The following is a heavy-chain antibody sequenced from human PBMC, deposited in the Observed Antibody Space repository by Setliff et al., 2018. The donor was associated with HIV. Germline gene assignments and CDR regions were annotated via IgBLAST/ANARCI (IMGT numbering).Heavy chain of an antibody. CDR1: GGSFSLYS. D-gene: IGHD4-17*01. J-gene: IGHJ6*03. Sequence: SETLSLTCAVYGGSFSLYSWTWIRQPPGKRLEWIGEIDHGGSANYNPSLKSRVTMSVDTSKNHVSLMLRAGSAADTAVYYCARSSYGAYASWYYYYMDVWGNGTTVTVSS. CDR2: IDHGGSA. CDR3: ARSSYGAYASWYYYYMDV. V-gene: IGHV4-34*01.